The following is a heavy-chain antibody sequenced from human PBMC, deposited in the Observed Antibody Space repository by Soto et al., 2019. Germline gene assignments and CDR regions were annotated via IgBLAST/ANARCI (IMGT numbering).Heavy chain of an antibody. D-gene: IGHD1-26*01. CDR1: GFTFSSYA. CDR3: ARRGSGSYYDY. J-gene: IGHJ4*02. CDR2: ISGSGGST. V-gene: IGHV3-23*01. Sequence: EVQLLESGGGLVQPGGSLRLSCAASGFTFSSYAMRWVRQAPVKGLEWVSAISGSGGSTYYADSVKGRFTISRDNSKNTLYLQMNSLRVEDTAVYYCARRGSGSYYDYWGQGTQVTVSS.